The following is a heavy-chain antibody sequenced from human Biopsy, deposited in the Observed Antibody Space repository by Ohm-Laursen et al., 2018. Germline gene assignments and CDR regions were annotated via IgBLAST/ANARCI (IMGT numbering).Heavy chain of an antibody. CDR2: VSYSGNT. CDR3: AAYYYDSSGYFYAFHY. CDR1: GVSISSYF. V-gene: IGHV4-59*08. D-gene: IGHD3-22*01. Sequence: TLSLTCIVSGVSISSYFWSWIRQPLGKGLEWIGYVSYSGNTKYNPSLKSRVIISADTSKTQFSLKLSSLTAADTAMYYCAAYYYDSSGYFYAFHYWGQGTLVTVSS. J-gene: IGHJ4*02.